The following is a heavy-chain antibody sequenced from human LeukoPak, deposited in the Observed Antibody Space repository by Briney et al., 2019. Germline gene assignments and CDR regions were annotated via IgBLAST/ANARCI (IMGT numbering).Heavy chain of an antibody. V-gene: IGHV4-34*01. J-gene: IGHJ5*02. CDR3: ASRPVLRFLEYLLYP. Sequence: SETLSLACAVYGGSFSDYYWSWIGQPPGKGLEWIGEINHSGSTNYNPSLKSRVTISVDTSKNQFSLKLNSVTAADTAVYYCASRPVLRFLEYLLYPWGQGTLVTVSS. CDR1: GGSFSDYY. CDR2: INHSGST. D-gene: IGHD3-3*01.